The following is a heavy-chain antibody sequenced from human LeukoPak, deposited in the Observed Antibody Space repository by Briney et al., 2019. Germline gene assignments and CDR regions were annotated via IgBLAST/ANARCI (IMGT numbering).Heavy chain of an antibody. V-gene: IGHV3-53*05. D-gene: IGHD4-17*01. CDR3: ARAANGYGDYYFDY. J-gene: IGHJ4*02. Sequence: PGGSLRLSCAASGFTVSSNYMSWVRQAPGKGLEWVSVIYSGGSTYYADSVKGRFTISRDNSKNTLYLQMNSLRAEDTAVYYCARAANGYGDYYFDYWGQGTLVTVSS. CDR2: IYSGGST. CDR1: GFTVSSNY.